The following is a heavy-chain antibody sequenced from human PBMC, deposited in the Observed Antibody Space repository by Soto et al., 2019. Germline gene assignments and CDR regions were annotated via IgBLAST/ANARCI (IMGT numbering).Heavy chain of an antibody. Sequence: QVQLVESGGGVVQPGRSLRLSCAASGFTFSSYDMHWVRQAPGKGLEWVAVISYDGSNKYYADSVKGRFTISRDNSKNTLYLQMNSLRAEDTAVYYCARDPAQYYYDSSGYPAFDIWGQGTMVTVSP. CDR2: ISYDGSNK. CDR1: GFTFSSYD. CDR3: ARDPAQYYYDSSGYPAFDI. D-gene: IGHD3-22*01. V-gene: IGHV3-30-3*01. J-gene: IGHJ3*02.